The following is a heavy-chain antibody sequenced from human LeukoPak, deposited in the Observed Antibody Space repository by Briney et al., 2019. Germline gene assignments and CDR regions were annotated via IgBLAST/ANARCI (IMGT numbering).Heavy chain of an antibody. J-gene: IGHJ6*03. CDR1: GFTFSSYW. V-gene: IGHV3-74*01. Sequence: GGSLRLSCAASGFTFSSYWMHWVRHAPGKGLVWVSRINSDGSSTIYADSVKGRFTISRDNAKNTLYLQMNSLRAEDTAVYYCARDVAVSDYYGSGSYRIWYYYYYMDVWGKGTTVTVSS. CDR2: INSDGSST. D-gene: IGHD3-10*01. CDR3: ARDVAVSDYYGSGSYRIWYYYYYMDV.